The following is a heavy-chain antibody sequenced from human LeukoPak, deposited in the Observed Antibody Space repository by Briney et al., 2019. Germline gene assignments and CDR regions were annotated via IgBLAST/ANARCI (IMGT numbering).Heavy chain of an antibody. Sequence: GGSLRLSCAASGFTFSSYAMSWVRQAPGKGLEWVANIKQDGSEKYYVDSVKGRFTISRDNAKNSLYLQMNSLRVEDTAVYYCASGNWNDRAFDIWGQGTMVIVSS. CDR3: ASGNWNDRAFDI. CDR2: IKQDGSEK. V-gene: IGHV3-7*01. CDR1: GFTFSSYA. D-gene: IGHD1-20*01. J-gene: IGHJ3*02.